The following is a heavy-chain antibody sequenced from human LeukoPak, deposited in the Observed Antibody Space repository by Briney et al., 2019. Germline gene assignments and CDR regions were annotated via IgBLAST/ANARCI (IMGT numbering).Heavy chain of an antibody. Sequence: ASVKVSCKASGYTFTSYDIKWVRQGTGQGLEWMGWMNPNSGNTGYAQKFQGRVTMTRNTSISTAYMELSSLRSEDTAVYYCARAVAVARYDYWGQGTLVTVSS. CDR1: GYTFTSYD. CDR2: MNPNSGNT. J-gene: IGHJ4*02. V-gene: IGHV1-8*01. CDR3: ARAVAVARYDY. D-gene: IGHD6-19*01.